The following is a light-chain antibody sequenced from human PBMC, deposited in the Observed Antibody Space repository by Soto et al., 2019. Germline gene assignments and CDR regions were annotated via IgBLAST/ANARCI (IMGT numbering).Light chain of an antibody. Sequence: EIVMTQSPPSLTVTPGEPASISCRSSQRLLHSNGNDFLDWYVQKPGQSPQLLIYLGFNRASGVPDRVSGSGAGTDFTLKISRVEAEDVGVYYCMQALQTPYTFGQGTKLEIK. CDR3: MQALQTPYT. CDR2: LGF. CDR1: QRLLHSNGNDF. J-gene: IGKJ2*01. V-gene: IGKV2-28*01.